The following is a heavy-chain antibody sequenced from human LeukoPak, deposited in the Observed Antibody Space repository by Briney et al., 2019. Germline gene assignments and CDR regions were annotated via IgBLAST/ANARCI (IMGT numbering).Heavy chain of an antibody. V-gene: IGHV4-59*01. CDR3: ARNDFWSGYPFDY. Sequence: TSETLSLTCTVSGGSISSYYWSWIRQPPGKGLEWIGYIYYSGSTNYNPSLKSRVTMSVDTSKNQFSLKLSSVTAADTAVYYCARNDFWSGYPFDYWGQGTLVTVSS. CDR1: GGSISSYY. D-gene: IGHD3-3*01. CDR2: IYYSGST. J-gene: IGHJ4*02.